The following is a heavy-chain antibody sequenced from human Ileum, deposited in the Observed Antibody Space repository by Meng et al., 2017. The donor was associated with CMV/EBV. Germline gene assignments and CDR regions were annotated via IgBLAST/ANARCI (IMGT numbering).Heavy chain of an antibody. CDR1: GGSISNYY. CDR2: IYTSGTT. Sequence: VQLPESGPGLGKPSETLPLTCYVSGGSISNYYGSWIRQPAGKGLEWIAHIYTSGTTNYNPSLKSRVTMSVDTSRNQFSLKLTSVTAADTAVYYCARNYGSGNWNFFHYWGQGTLVTVSS. CDR3: ARNYGSGNWNFFHY. V-gene: IGHV4-4*07. D-gene: IGHD3-10*01. J-gene: IGHJ4*02.